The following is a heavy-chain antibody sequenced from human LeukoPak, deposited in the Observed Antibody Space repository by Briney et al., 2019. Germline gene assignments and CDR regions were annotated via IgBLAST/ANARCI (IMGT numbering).Heavy chain of an antibody. D-gene: IGHD3-3*01. V-gene: IGHV4-31*03. CDR1: GGSISSGGYY. Sequence: SETLSLTCTVSGGSISSGGYYWSWIRQHPGKGLEWIGYIYYSGSTYYNPSLKSRVTISVDTSKNQFSLKLSSVTAADTAVYYCSSVGSHYDFWSGYSYWFDPWGQGTLVTVSS. CDR2: IYYSGST. CDR3: SSVGSHYDFWSGYSYWFDP. J-gene: IGHJ5*02.